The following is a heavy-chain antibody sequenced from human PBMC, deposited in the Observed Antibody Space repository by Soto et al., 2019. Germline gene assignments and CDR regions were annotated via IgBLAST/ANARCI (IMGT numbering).Heavy chain of an antibody. V-gene: IGHV3-30*03. CDR1: GFTFSNHD. CDR2: ISYDGNQK. J-gene: IGHJ4*02. CDR3: ARKVLLAPVTAAAY. D-gene: IGHD4-4*01. Sequence: QVQLVESGGGVVQPGRSLRLSCAASGFTFSNHDMHWVRQAPGRGLEWVAIISYDGNQKYHADSVKGRFIISRDDSKSTLFLHMNSLRDEDTAVYYCARKVLLAPVTAAAYWGQGTLVTVSS.